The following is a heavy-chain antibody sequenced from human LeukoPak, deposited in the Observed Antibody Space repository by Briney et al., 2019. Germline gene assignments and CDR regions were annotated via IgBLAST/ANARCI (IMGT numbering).Heavy chain of an antibody. CDR3: VRRVTVASPDY. D-gene: IGHD6-19*01. CDR2: INPNSGGT. V-gene: IGHV1-2*02. Sequence: SVKVSCKASGYTFTGYYMHWVRQAPGQGLEWMGWINPNSGGTNYAKKFQGRVTMTRDTSISTAYMELSRLRSDDTAVYYCVRRVTVASPDYWGQGTLVTVSS. J-gene: IGHJ4*02. CDR1: GYTFTGYY.